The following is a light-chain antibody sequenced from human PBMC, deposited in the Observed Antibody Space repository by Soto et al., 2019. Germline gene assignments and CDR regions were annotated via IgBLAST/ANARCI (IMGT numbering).Light chain of an antibody. Sequence: DTQMTQSPSTLSASVGDRVTITCRASQIISDWLAWYQQKPGKAPNLLIYDASSLKSGVPSRFSGSRSGTEFTLTISSLQPDDVASYYCQQYNRVPWTFGQGTKVEI. CDR1: QIISDW. J-gene: IGKJ1*01. CDR3: QQYNRVPWT. V-gene: IGKV1-5*01. CDR2: DAS.